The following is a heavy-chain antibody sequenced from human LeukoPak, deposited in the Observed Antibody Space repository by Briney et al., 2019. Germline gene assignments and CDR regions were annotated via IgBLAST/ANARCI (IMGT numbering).Heavy chain of an antibody. Sequence: GRSLRLSCVVSGFTFSTYSMNWVRQAPGKGLEWVSYISSSSDTIYYADSVKGRFTISRDNAKNSLYLQMNSLRAEDTAVYYCAKDGSGRGYSYGYGDYWGQGTLVTVSS. V-gene: IGHV3-48*01. CDR3: AKDGSGRGYSYGYGDY. D-gene: IGHD5-18*01. J-gene: IGHJ4*02. CDR2: ISSSSDTI. CDR1: GFTFSTYS.